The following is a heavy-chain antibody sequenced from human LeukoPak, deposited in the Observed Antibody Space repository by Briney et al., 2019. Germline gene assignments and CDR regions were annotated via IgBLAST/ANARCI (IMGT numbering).Heavy chain of an antibody. J-gene: IGHJ4*02. V-gene: IGHV4-34*01. D-gene: IGHD3-9*01. CDR2: INHSGST. Sequence: SETLSLTCAVYGGSFSGYYWGWIRQPPGKGLEWIGEINHSGSTNYNPSLKSRVTISVDTSKNQFSLKLSSVTAADTAVYYCARVGGYYDILTGYYYWGQGTLVTVSS. CDR3: ARVGGYYDILTGYYY. CDR1: GGSFSGYY.